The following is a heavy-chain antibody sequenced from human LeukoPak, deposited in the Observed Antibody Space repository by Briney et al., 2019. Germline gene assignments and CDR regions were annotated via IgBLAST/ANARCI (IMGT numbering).Heavy chain of an antibody. D-gene: IGHD2/OR15-2a*01. CDR2: IAKDGYWI. CDR1: GFSLSGFW. CDR3: ARDLDFYATDY. J-gene: IGHJ4*02. V-gene: IGHV3-7*01. Sequence: GGSLRLSCAASGFSLSGFWMIWVRQAPGQGLEWVANIAKDGYWIHYADSVKGRFTISRDNAKNSLSLQMNSLRADDTAIYYCARDLDFYATDYWGQGTLVTVAS.